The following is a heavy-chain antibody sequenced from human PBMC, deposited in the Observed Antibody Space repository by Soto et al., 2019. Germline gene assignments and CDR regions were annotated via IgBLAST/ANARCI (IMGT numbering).Heavy chain of an antibody. CDR1: GGSISSGGYY. J-gene: IGHJ6*02. CDR3: ARDSRKWDVVVPAAKRGYYYYGMDV. CDR2: IYYSGST. D-gene: IGHD2-2*01. V-gene: IGHV4-31*03. Sequence: QVQLQESGPGLVKPSQTLSLTCTVSGGSISSGGYYWSWIRQHPGKGLEWIGYIYYSGSTYYNPSLKSRVTISVDTSKNQFSLKLSSVTAADTAVYYCARDSRKWDVVVPAAKRGYYYYGMDVWGQGTTVTVSS.